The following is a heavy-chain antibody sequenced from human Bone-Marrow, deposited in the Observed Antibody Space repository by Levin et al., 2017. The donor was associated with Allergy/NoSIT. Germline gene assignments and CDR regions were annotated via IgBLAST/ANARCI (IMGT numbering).Heavy chain of an antibody. V-gene: IGHV4-31*03. CDR2: IHYTGST. D-gene: IGHD1-1*01. CDR3: ARGRWKVANFDF. J-gene: IGHJ4*02. Sequence: SETLSLTCSVSGGSISSGTYYWTWIRQLPGQGLDWIGYIHYTGSTYYNPSLGSRLSLSVDTSMDHFSLRLNSVTAADTAVYYCARGRWKVANFDFWGQGILVTVSS. CDR1: GGSISSGTYY.